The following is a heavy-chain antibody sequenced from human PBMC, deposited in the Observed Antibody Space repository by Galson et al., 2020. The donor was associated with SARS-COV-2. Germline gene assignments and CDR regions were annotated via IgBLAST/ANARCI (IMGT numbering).Heavy chain of an antibody. CDR1: GDSMTNYY. V-gene: IGHV4-59*08. CDR2: IYYSGSIT. Sequence: SETLSLTCTVSGDSMTNYYWSWIRQPPGKGLEWIGYIYYSGSITKHNPSFKSRVTIAVDTSKNQFSLNLTSVTAADTAVYYCARLKIYCSSTSCYNVEVDPWGQGTLVTVSS. D-gene: IGHD2-2*02. CDR3: ARLKIYCSSTSCYNVEVDP. J-gene: IGHJ5*02.